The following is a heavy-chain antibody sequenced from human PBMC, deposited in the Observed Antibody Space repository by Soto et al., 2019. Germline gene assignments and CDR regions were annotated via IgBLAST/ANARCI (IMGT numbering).Heavy chain of an antibody. CDR2: IKYDGNEK. CDR1: GFIFTNYW. Sequence: EVQVVDSGGGLVQPGGSLRLSCAASGFIFTNYWMSWVRQAPGKGLEWVAIIKYDGNEKYYVDPVKGRFTISRDNAKNSGYLQMNSLRAEDTAVYYCARVRDYDRNCDYWGQGTLVTGSS. CDR3: ARVRDYDRNCDY. V-gene: IGHV3-7*05. J-gene: IGHJ4*02. D-gene: IGHD3-16*01.